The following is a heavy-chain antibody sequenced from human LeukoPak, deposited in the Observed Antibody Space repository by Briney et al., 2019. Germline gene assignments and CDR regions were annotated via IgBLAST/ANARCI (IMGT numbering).Heavy chain of an antibody. CDR3: ARAQLTIFGVVINYYYYGMDV. Sequence: GGSLRLSCAASGFAFSSYAMSWVRQAPGKGLEWVANIKQDGSEKYYVDSVKGRSTISRDNAKNSLYLQMNSLRAEDTAVYYCARAQLTIFGVVINYYYYGMDVWGQGTTVTVSS. D-gene: IGHD3-3*01. CDR1: GFAFSSYA. J-gene: IGHJ6*02. CDR2: IKQDGSEK. V-gene: IGHV3-7*01.